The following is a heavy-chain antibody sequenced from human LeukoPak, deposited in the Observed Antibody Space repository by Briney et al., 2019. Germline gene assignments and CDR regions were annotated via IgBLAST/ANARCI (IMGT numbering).Heavy chain of an antibody. CDR2: IYTSGST. V-gene: IGHV4-59*10. D-gene: IGHD4/OR15-4a*01. Sequence: SETLSLTCAVYGGSFSGYYWSWIRQPPGKGLEWIGRIYTSGSTNYNPSLKSRVTMSVDMSKNQFSLKLSSVTAADTAVYYCARQQLKTMASFDYWGQGALVTVSS. J-gene: IGHJ4*02. CDR3: ARQQLKTMASFDY. CDR1: GGSFSGYY.